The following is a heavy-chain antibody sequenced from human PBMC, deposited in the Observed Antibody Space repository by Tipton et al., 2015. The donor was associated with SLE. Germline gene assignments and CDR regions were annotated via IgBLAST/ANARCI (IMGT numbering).Heavy chain of an antibody. CDR1: GFDFSSYS. CDR3: AKLWWLVRGAFDI. J-gene: IGHJ3*02. V-gene: IGHV3-23*01. D-gene: IGHD2-21*01. CDR2: ISGSGGST. Sequence: SLRLSCAASGFDFSSYSMHWVRQTPGKGLEWVSTISGSGGSTYYADSVKGRFTISRDNSKNTLYLQMNSLRAEDTAVYYCAKLWWLVRGAFDIWGQGTMVTVSS.